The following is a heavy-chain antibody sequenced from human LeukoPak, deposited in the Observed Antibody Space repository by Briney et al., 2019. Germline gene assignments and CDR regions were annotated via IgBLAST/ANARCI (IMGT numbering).Heavy chain of an antibody. CDR2: ISGSGGST. D-gene: IGHD2-2*01. CDR3: AKVGFIGVPAARFDY. J-gene: IGHJ4*02. CDR1: GFTFSSYA. Sequence: GGSLRLSCAASGFTFSSYAMSWVRQAPGKGLEWVSAISGSGGSTYYADSVKGRFTISRDNSKNTLHLQMNSLRAEDTAVYYCAKVGFIGVPAARFDYWGQGTLVTVSS. V-gene: IGHV3-23*01.